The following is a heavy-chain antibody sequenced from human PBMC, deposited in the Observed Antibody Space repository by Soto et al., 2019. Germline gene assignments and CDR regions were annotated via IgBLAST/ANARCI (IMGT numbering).Heavy chain of an antibody. J-gene: IGHJ4*02. CDR1: GFTFSTYA. CDR2: IAQDGGDK. Sequence: GGSLRLSCAASGFTFSTYAMSWVRQAPGKGLEWVANIAQDGGDKYYVDSVKGRFTISRDNAKNSLYLQMNSLRAEDTAVYYCARAFRGFLESGADFWGQGSLVTVSS. D-gene: IGHD3-3*01. CDR3: ARAFRGFLESGADF. V-gene: IGHV3-7*03.